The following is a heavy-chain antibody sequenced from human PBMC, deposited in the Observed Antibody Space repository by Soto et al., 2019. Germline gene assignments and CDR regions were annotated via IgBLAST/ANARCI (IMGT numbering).Heavy chain of an antibody. Sequence: QVQLQQWGAGLLKPSETLSLTCAVYGGSVSSGSYYWSWIRQPPGKGLEWIGEMSHSGGSHFNRSFKSRVTISVDTSKTIFSLKMSSVTAAVTALYYCARVERGTQTPFVDPFDIWGPGTMVTVSS. CDR3: ARVERGTQTPFVDPFDI. CDR1: GGSVSSGSYY. V-gene: IGHV4-34*01. CDR2: MSHSGGS. J-gene: IGHJ3*02. D-gene: IGHD3-16*01.